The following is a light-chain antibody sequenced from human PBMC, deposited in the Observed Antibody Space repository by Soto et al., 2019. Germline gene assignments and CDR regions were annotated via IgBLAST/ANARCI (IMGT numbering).Light chain of an antibody. V-gene: IGKV3-11*01. Sequence: EIVLTQSPATLSLSPGERATLSCRASQGVSSYLAWYQQKPGQAPRLLIYDASNRATGIPARFSGSGSGTDFTLTISSLEPEDFAVYYCQQRSNWPFTFGGGNKVEIK. CDR3: QQRSNWPFT. CDR1: QGVSSY. J-gene: IGKJ4*01. CDR2: DAS.